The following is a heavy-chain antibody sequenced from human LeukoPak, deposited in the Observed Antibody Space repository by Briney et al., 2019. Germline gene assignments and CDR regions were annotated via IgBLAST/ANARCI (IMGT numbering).Heavy chain of an antibody. J-gene: IGHJ4*02. CDR1: GFTFSSYG. CDR2: ISYDGSNK. CDR3: ATDKDTAMTFYY. Sequence: GRSLRLSCAASGFTFSSYGMHWVRQAPGKGLEWVAVISYDGSNKYYADSVKGRFTISRDNSKNTLYLQMNSLRAEDTAVYYCATDKDTAMTFYYWGQGTLVTVSS. D-gene: IGHD5-18*01. V-gene: IGHV3-30*03.